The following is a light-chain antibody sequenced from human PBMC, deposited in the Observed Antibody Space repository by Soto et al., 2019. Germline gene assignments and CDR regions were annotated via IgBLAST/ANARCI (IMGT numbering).Light chain of an antibody. Sequence: QSVLTQPASVSGSPGQSITISCTGTNNDIGNYKYVSWYQQHPGKAPKLLIYESRNRPSGMSSRFSGSKSGNTASLTISGRQAEDEADYYCSSYTTTNTPYVFGSGTKVTVL. J-gene: IGLJ1*01. CDR3: SSYTTTNTPYV. CDR1: NNDIGNYKY. V-gene: IGLV2-14*01. CDR2: ESR.